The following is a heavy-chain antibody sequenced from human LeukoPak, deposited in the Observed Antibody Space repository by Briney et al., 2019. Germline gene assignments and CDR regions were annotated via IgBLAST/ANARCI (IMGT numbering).Heavy chain of an antibody. CDR3: AKDTGSGYDYFSYYFDY. D-gene: IGHD5-12*01. Sequence: GGSLRLSCAASGFTSSSYGMSWVRQAPGRGLEWVPAISGSGVSTYYADSVKGRFTISRDNSKNTLYLQMNSLRAEDTAVYYCAKDTGSGYDYFSYYFDYWGQGTLVTVSS. J-gene: IGHJ4*02. V-gene: IGHV3-23*01. CDR1: GFTSSSYG. CDR2: ISGSGVST.